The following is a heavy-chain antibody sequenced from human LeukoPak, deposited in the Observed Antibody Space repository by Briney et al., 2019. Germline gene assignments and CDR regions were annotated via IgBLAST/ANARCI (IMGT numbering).Heavy chain of an antibody. Sequence: SETLSLTCSVSGGSISSSSYYWGWIRQPPGKGLEWIGSVYYSGTTYYNPSLKSRVTISVATSRNQFSLKLSSVTAADTAVYYCARTTMVRGTYYMDVWGKGTTVAISS. CDR1: GGSISSSSYY. V-gene: IGHV4-39*07. CDR2: VYYSGTT. J-gene: IGHJ6*03. CDR3: ARTTMVRGTYYMDV. D-gene: IGHD3-10*01.